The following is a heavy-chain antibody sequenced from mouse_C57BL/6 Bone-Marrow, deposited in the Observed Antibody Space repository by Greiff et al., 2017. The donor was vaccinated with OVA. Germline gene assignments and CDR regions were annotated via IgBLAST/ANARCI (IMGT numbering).Heavy chain of an antibody. CDR3: TAQATSYYYAMDY. J-gene: IGHJ4*01. CDR1: GYTFTSYW. CDR2: IYPGNSDT. V-gene: IGHV1-5*01. Sequence: VQLQQSGTVLARPGASVKMSCKTSGYTFTSYWMHWVKQRPGQGLEWIGAIYPGNSDTSYNQKFKGKAKLTAVTSASTACMELSSLTNEDSAVYYCTAQATSYYYAMDYWGQGTSVTVSS. D-gene: IGHD3-2*02.